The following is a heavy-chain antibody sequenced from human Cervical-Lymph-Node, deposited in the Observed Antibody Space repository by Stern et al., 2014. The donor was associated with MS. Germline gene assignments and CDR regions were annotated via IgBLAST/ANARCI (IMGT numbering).Heavy chain of an antibody. CDR1: GDSISNYY. J-gene: IGHJ4*02. D-gene: IGHD1-14*01. CDR2: VYYSGDT. Sequence: QVQLQESGPGLVRPSETLSLSYNVSGDSISNYYWSWIRQPPGKGLEWIAYVYYSGDTRYNPSLKSRVSMSVDMSKSQISLTLSSVTAADTAIFYCVGGRSGSSLGYWGQGTLVTVSP. CDR3: VGGRSGSSLGY. V-gene: IGHV4-59*01.